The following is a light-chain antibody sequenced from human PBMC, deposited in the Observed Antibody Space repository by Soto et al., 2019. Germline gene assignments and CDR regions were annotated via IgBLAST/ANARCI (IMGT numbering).Light chain of an antibody. CDR1: SSAVGGYDC. CDR3: SSYAGSNTVV. CDR2: EVS. J-gene: IGLJ2*01. Sequence: QSALTQPPSASGSPGQSVSISCTGTSSAVGGYDCVSWYQQHPGKAPKLMIYEVSKRPSGVPDRFSGSKSGNTASLTVSGLQAEDEADYYCSSYAGSNTVVFGGGTKLTVL. V-gene: IGLV2-8*01.